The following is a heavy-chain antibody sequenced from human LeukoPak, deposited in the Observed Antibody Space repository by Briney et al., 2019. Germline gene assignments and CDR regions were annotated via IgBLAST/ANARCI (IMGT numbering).Heavy chain of an antibody. CDR3: ARTQLGYCSGGSCYSDAFDI. V-gene: IGHV1-2*04. Sequence: ASVKVSCKASGYTFTSYHLHWVRQAPRQGLEWMGWINPNSGGTNYAQKFQGWVTMTRDTSISTAYMELSRLRSDDTAVYYCARTQLGYCSGGSCYSDAFDIWGQGTMVTVSS. CDR1: GYTFTSYH. D-gene: IGHD2-15*01. CDR2: INPNSGGT. J-gene: IGHJ3*02.